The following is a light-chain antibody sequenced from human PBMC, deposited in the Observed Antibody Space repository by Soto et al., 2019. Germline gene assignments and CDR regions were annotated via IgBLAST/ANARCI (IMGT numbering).Light chain of an antibody. CDR3: SSYTSSSTPLV. J-gene: IGLJ1*01. Sequence: QSALIQPASVSGSPGQSITISCTGTSSDVGGYNYVSWYQQHPGKAPKLMIYDVSNRPSGVSNRFSGSKSGNTASLTISGLQAEDEADYYCSSYTSSSTPLVFGTGTKVTVL. CDR1: SSDVGGYNY. CDR2: DVS. V-gene: IGLV2-14*01.